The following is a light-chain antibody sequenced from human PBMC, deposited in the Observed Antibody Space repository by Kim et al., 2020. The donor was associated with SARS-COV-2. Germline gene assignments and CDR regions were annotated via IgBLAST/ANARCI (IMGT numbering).Light chain of an antibody. V-gene: IGKV1-33*01. CDR3: QQCDNLPYT. Sequence: DIQMTQSPSSLSASVGDRVTITCQASQDISNYLNWYQQKPGKAPKLLIYDASKLEAGVPSRFSGSGSGTDFTFTISSLQPEDIATYYCQQCDNLPYTFGQGTKLEI. J-gene: IGKJ2*01. CDR1: QDISNY. CDR2: DAS.